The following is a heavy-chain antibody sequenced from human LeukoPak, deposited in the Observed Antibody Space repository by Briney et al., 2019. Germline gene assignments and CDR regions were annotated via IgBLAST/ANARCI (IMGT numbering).Heavy chain of an antibody. J-gene: IGHJ4*02. D-gene: IGHD3-3*01. Sequence: SETLSLTCTVSGGSLSSGDYYWSWIRQPPGKGLEWIGYIYYSGSTYYNPSLKSRVTISVDTSKNQFSLKLSSVTAADTAVYYCARGTYYDFWSGQQGFDYWGQGTLVTVSS. CDR3: ARGTYYDFWSGQQGFDY. CDR1: GGSLSSGDYY. CDR2: IYYSGST. V-gene: IGHV4-30-4*08.